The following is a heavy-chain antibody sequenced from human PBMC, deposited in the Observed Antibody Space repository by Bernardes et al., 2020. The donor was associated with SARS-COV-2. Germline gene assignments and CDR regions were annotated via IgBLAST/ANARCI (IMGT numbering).Heavy chain of an antibody. D-gene: IGHD7-27*01. CDR2: ISRTGST. Sequence: SKTLSRTCAVSGYSISSGYYWGWVRQPPGRGLEWIGSISRTGSTSYNPSLKSRVTVSVDTSKNQFSLNLRSVTAADTAVYYCARDGGTNWSYSDHWGQGTLVTVSS. CDR3: ARDGGTNWSYSDH. J-gene: IGHJ4*02. V-gene: IGHV4-38-2*02. CDR1: GYSISSGYY.